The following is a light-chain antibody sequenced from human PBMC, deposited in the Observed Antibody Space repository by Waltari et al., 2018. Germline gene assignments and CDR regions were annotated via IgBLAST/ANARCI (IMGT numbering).Light chain of an antibody. Sequence: QPVLTQPPSASGTPGQRVTIPCSGSSSNIGSNYVYWYQQPPGTAPKLLIYRNNQRPSGVPDRFSGSKSGTSASLAISGLRSEDEADYYCAAWDDSLSGRVFGGGTKLTVL. CDR3: AAWDDSLSGRV. J-gene: IGLJ3*02. CDR2: RNN. CDR1: SSNIGSNY. V-gene: IGLV1-47*01.